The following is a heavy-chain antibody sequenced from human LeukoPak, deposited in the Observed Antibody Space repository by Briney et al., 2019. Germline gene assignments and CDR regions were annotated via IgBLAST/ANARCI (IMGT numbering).Heavy chain of an antibody. CDR1: GGSISSGSYY. CDR3: ATRKLGNDY. J-gene: IGHJ4*02. V-gene: IGHV4-61*02. CDR2: IYTSGST. Sequence: SETLSLTCTVSGGSISSGSYYWSWIRQPAGKGLEWIGRIYTSGSTNYNPSLKSRVTISVDTSKNQFSLKLYSVTAADTAVYYCATRKLGNDYWGQGTLVTVSS. D-gene: IGHD7-27*01.